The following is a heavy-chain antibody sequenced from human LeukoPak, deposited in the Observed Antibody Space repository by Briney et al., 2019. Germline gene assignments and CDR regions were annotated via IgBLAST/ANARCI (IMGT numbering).Heavy chain of an antibody. J-gene: IGHJ6*03. CDR1: GYTFTGYY. CDR3: ARNPAAGTDYYYYYYMDV. V-gene: IGHV1-2*06. CDR2: INPNSGGT. Sequence: GASVKVSCKASGYTFTGYYMHWVRQAPAQGLEWMGRINPNSGGTNYAQKFQGRVTMTRDTSISTAYMELSRLRSDDTAVYYCARNPAAGTDYYYYYYMDVWGKGTTVTVSS. D-gene: IGHD6-13*01.